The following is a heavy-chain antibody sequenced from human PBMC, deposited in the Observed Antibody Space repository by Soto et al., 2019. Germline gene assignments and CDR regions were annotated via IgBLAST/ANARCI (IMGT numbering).Heavy chain of an antibody. D-gene: IGHD6-19*01. CDR3: ARDRREQWLVHYYYYGMDV. J-gene: IGHJ6*02. CDR1: GFTFSSYW. V-gene: IGHV3-74*01. CDR2: INSDGSST. Sequence: GGSLRLSCAASGFTFSSYWMHWVRQAPGKGLVWVSRINSDGSSTSYADSVKGRFTISRDNAKNTLYLQMNSLRAEDTAVYYCARDRREQWLVHYYYYGMDVWGQGTTVTVSS.